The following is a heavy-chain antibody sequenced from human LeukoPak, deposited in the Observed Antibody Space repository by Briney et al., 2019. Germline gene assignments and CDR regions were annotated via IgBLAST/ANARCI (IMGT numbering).Heavy chain of an antibody. CDR3: ARDGLEMATFYSDY. J-gene: IGHJ4*02. CDR2: IYTSGST. Sequence: SQTLSLTCTVSGGSISSGSYYWSWIRQPAGKGLEWIGRIYTSGSTNYNPSLKSRVTISVDTSKNQFSLKLSSVTAADTAVYYCARDGLEMATFYSDYWGQGTLVTVSS. CDR1: GGSISSGSYY. D-gene: IGHD5-24*01. V-gene: IGHV4-61*02.